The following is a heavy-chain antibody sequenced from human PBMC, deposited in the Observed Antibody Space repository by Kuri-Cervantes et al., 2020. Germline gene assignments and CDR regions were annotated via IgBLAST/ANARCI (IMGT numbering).Heavy chain of an antibody. CDR3: ARPYDFWSGYEG. J-gene: IGHJ4*02. V-gene: IGHV3-21*01. CDR1: GFTFLKYS. CDR2: ISSSSTFI. D-gene: IGHD3-3*01. Sequence: GGSLRLSCAASGFTFLKYSMNWVRQAPGKGLEWVSSISSSSTFIYYADSVKGRFTISRDNAKNSLYLQMNSLRAEDTAVYYCARPYDFWSGYEGWGQGTLVTVSS.